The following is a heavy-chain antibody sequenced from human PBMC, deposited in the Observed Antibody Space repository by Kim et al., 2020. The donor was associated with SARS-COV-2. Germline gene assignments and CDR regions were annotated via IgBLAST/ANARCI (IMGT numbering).Heavy chain of an antibody. V-gene: IGHV3-30*04. CDR3: ARAEREEWILTGYYPDWYFDL. Sequence: GGSLRLSCAASGFTFSSYAMHWVRQAPGKGLEWVAVISYDGSNKYYADSVKGRFTISRDNSKNTLYLQMNSLRAEDTAVYYCARAEREEWILTGYYPDWYFDLWGRGTLVTVSS. J-gene: IGHJ2*01. CDR2: ISYDGSNK. CDR1: GFTFSSYA. D-gene: IGHD3-9*01.